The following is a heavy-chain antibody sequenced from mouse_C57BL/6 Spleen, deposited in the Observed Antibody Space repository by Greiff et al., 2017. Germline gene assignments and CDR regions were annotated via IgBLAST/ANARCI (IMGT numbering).Heavy chain of an antibody. V-gene: IGHV1-53*01. D-gene: IGHD2-3*01. CDR3: ASYDGYYVNAMDY. CDR1: GYTFTSYW. J-gene: IGHJ4*01. Sequence: QVQLKQPGTELVKPGASVKLSCKASGYTFTSYWMHWVKQRPGQGLEWIGNINPSNGGTNYNEKFKSKATLTVDKSSSTAYMQLSSLTSEDSAVYYCASYDGYYVNAMDYWGQGTSGTVSS. CDR2: INPSNGGT.